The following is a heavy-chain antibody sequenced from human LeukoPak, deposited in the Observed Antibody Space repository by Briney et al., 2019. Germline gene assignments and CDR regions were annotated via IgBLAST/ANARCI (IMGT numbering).Heavy chain of an antibody. Sequence: GGSLRLSCAASGFTFSSYAMSWVRQAPGKGLEWVSVIYSGGGTDYADSVKGRFTISRDISKNTLYLQLNSLRVEDTAVYYCAKALRAYSYDYWGQGALVTVSS. CDR3: AKALRAYSYDY. CDR2: IYSGGGT. D-gene: IGHD5-18*01. CDR1: GFTFSSYA. J-gene: IGHJ4*02. V-gene: IGHV3-23*01.